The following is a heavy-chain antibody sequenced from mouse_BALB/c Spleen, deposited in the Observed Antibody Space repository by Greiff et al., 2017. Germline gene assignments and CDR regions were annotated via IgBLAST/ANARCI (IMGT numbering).Heavy chain of an antibody. D-gene: IGHD1-1*01. CDR3: ARRSGSSPYWYFDV. CDR1: GYTFTDYA. Sequence: VQLQQSGAELVRPGVSVKISCKGSGYTFTDYAMHWVKQSHAKSLEWIGVISTYYGDASYNQKFKGKATMTVDKSSSTAYMELARLTSEDSAIYYCARRSGSSPYWYFDVWGAGTTVTVSS. J-gene: IGHJ1*01. V-gene: IGHV1S137*01. CDR2: ISTYYGDA.